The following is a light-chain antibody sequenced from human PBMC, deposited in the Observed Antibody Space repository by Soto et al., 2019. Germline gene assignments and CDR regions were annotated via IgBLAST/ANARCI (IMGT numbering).Light chain of an antibody. CDR3: LQDYNYPWT. CDR1: QGIRND. J-gene: IGKJ1*01. V-gene: IGKV1-6*01. Sequence: IQMTQSPSSLSASVGDRVTITCRASQGIRNDLGRYQQKPGKAPKLLICAASTLQSGVPSRFSGSGSGTGFTLTISSLRPEDCATYYCLQDYNYPWTFGQGTKADIK. CDR2: AAS.